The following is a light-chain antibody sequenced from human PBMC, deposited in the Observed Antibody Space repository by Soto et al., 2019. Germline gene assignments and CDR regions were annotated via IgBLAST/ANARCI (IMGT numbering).Light chain of an antibody. V-gene: IGLV1-51*01. Sequence: QSVLTQPPSVSAAPGQKVTISCSGSSSNIGNSHVSWYQQLPGTAPKLLIYDNDKRPSGIPDRFSGSKSGTSATLGITGLQTGDEADYYCGTWDSSLSALYVFGGGTKVTVL. J-gene: IGLJ1*01. CDR2: DND. CDR1: SSNIGNSH. CDR3: GTWDSSLSALYV.